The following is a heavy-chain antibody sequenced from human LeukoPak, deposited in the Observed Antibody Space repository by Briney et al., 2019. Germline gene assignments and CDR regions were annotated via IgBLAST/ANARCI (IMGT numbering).Heavy chain of an antibody. CDR1: GYTFTSYD. V-gene: IGHV1-8*03. CDR3: ARGRRVTPRYYKDV. J-gene: IGHJ6*03. D-gene: IGHD4-23*01. Sequence: ASVKVSCKASGYTFTSYDINWVRQATGQGLEWMGWMNPNSGNTGYAQKFQGRVTITRDTSISTAYMELSSLRSEDTAVYYCARGRRVTPRYYKDVLGKGTTVTGPS. CDR2: MNPNSGNT.